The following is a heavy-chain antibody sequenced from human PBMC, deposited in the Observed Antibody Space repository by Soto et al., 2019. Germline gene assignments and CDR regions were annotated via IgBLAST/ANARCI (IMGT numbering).Heavy chain of an antibody. Sequence: NPSETLSLTCTVSGGSVSSGSYYWSWIRQPPGKGLEWIGYIYYSGSTNYNPSLKSRVTISVDTSKNQFSLKLSSVTAADTAVYYCARDHSEPGQTLPYGMDVWGQGTTVTVSS. D-gene: IGHD3-10*01. V-gene: IGHV4-61*01. CDR2: IYYSGST. CDR3: ARDHSEPGQTLPYGMDV. J-gene: IGHJ6*02. CDR1: GGSVSSGSYY.